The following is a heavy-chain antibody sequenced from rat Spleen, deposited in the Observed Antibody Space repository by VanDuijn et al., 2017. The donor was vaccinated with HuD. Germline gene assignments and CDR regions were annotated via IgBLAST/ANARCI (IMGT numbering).Heavy chain of an antibody. D-gene: IGHD5-1*01. Sequence: EVQLVESDGGLVQPGRSLKLSCAASGFTFTDYYMAWVRQAPTKGLEWVATITYDGSSTYYRDSVKGRFTMSRDNAKSTLYLQMDSLGSEDTATYYCASRTGTWFAYWGQGTLVTVSS. CDR2: ITYDGSST. J-gene: IGHJ3*01. CDR3: ASRTGTWFAY. CDR1: GFTFTDYY. V-gene: IGHV5-29*01.